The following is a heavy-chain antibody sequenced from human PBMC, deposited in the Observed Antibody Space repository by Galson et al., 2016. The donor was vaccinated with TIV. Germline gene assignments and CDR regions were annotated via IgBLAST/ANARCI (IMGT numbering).Heavy chain of an antibody. D-gene: IGHD2-2*01. CDR2: INTATGYT. CDR3: ARLGYCSSMSCFQFDP. CDR1: GYTFTSYG. V-gene: IGHV1-3*04. J-gene: IGHJ5*02. Sequence: QSGAEVKKPGESLKISCKASGYTFTSYGIHWMRQAPGQRLEWMGWINTATGYTKYSQTFQDRITITRDTSASTAYMELSSLRSEDTATYYCARLGYCSSMSCFQFDPWGQGTLVSVSS.